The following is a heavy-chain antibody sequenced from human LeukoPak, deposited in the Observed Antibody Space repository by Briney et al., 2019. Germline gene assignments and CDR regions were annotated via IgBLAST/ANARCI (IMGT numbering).Heavy chain of an antibody. Sequence: EASVKVSFKASGYTFTSYGISWVRQAPGQGLEWMGWISAYNGNTNYAQKLQGRVTMTTDTSTSTAYMELRGLRSDDTAVYYCARVGSGYRVDPWGPGTLVTVSS. J-gene: IGHJ5*02. D-gene: IGHD3-22*01. CDR1: GYTFTSYG. V-gene: IGHV1-18*01. CDR2: ISAYNGNT. CDR3: ARVGSGYRVDP.